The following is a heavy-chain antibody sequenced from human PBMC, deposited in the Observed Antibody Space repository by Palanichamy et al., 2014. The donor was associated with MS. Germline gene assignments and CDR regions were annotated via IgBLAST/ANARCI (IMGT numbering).Heavy chain of an antibody. J-gene: IGHJ4*02. Sequence: GDYAMNWFRQAPGKGLEWVGFIRSKGYGGTAKYAASVKGRFTISRDDSKSIAYLQMNSLKTEDTAIYYCTRHRPFDYWGQGTLVTVSS. D-gene: IGHD2/OR15-2a*01. CDR1: GDYA. CDR2: IRSKGYGGTA. V-gene: IGHV3-49*03. CDR3: TRHRPFDY.